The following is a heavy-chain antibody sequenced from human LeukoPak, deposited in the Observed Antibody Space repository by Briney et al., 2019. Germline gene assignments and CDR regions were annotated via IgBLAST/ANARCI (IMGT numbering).Heavy chain of an antibody. D-gene: IGHD5-24*01. CDR3: ARDERSIQFNF. V-gene: IGHV3-23*01. CDR1: GFTFNIYG. Sequence: GGSLRLSCAASGFTFNIYGMNWVRQAPGKGLEWVSGIGGSGSHTYYADSVKGRFTISRDNSKNTMYLHMDSLRAEDTALYFCARDERSIQFNFWGQGTLVTVSS. J-gene: IGHJ4*02. CDR2: IGGSGSHT.